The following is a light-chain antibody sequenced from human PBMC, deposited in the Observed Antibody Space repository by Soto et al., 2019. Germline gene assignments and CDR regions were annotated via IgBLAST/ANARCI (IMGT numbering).Light chain of an antibody. CDR2: GAS. J-gene: IGKJ2*01. CDR1: QSVSNN. Sequence: EIVMTQSPATLSVSPGERATLSCRASQSVSNNLAWYQQKPGQTPRLLIYGASTRATGIPVRFSGSGSGTEFTLTISSLQSEDLAVYYCQQYNNWAPVTFGQGTKLEIK. CDR3: QQYNNWAPVT. V-gene: IGKV3-15*01.